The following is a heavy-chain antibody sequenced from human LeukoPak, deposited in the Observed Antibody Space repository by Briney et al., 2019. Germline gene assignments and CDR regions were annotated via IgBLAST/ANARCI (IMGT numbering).Heavy chain of an antibody. CDR3: ARGPPRGTDRAPFDY. J-gene: IGHJ4*02. D-gene: IGHD3-16*01. CDR2: INNDGTTT. V-gene: IGHV3-74*01. Sequence: GGSLSLSCAASGFTLSNYWMYWVRQAPGKGLVWVSRINNDGTTTNYADSVKGRFTISRDNFKNTLFLQMNGLSAEDTAVFYCARGPPRGTDRAPFDYWGQGTLVTVSS. CDR1: GFTLSNYW.